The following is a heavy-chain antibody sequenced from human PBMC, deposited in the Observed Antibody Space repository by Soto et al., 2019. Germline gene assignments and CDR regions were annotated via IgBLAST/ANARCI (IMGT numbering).Heavy chain of an antibody. CDR2: ISPYNGNT. J-gene: IGHJ4*02. V-gene: IGHV1-18*01. CDR3: ATFDDSSGYEYDY. D-gene: IGHD3-22*01. CDR1: GYTFTSYG. Sequence: ASVKVSCKASGYTFTSYGISWVRQAPGQGLEWMGRISPYNGNTSYAQKLQGRVTMTRDTSTSTVYMELSSLRSEDTAVYYCATFDDSSGYEYDYWGQGTLVT.